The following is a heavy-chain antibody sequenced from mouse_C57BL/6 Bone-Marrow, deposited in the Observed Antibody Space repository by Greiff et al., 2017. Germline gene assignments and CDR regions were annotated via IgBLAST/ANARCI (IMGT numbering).Heavy chain of an antibody. D-gene: IGHD3-2*02. CDR3: ARGDSSGYGVAY. CDR2: IYPGGGYT. J-gene: IGHJ3*01. CDR1: GYTFTNYW. V-gene: IGHV1-63*01. Sequence: QVQLKQSGAELVRPGTSVKMSCKASGYTFTNYWIGWAKQRPGHGLEWIGDIYPGGGYTNYNEKFKGKATLTADKSSSTAYMQFSSLTSEASAIYYCARGDSSGYGVAYWGQGTLVTVSA.